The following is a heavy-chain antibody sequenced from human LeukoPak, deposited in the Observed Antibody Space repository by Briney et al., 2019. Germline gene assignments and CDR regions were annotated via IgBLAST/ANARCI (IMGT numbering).Heavy chain of an antibody. V-gene: IGHV3-21*01. Sequence: GGSLRLSCAASGFTFSSSDMDWVRQAPGEGLEWVASISSSSSLIYYTDSVKGRFTISRDNAKNSLYLQMNSLRAEDTAVYFCAKEGRSTTPGYWGQGTLVTVSS. D-gene: IGHD6-13*01. CDR1: GFTFSSSD. J-gene: IGHJ4*02. CDR2: ISSSSSLI. CDR3: AKEGRSTTPGY.